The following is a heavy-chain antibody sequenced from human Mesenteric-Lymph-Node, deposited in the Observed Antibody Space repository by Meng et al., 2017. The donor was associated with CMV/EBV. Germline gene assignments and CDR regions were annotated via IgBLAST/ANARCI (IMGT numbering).Heavy chain of an antibody. CDR2: IYTTGST. CDR1: GDAISRGNNY. V-gene: IGHV4-61*02. D-gene: IGHD2-15*01. CDR3: ARASCSGGTCYDPVCYFDY. J-gene: IGHJ4*02. Sequence: QVQLQESGPGLVKPSQTPSLPCTVSGDAISRGNNYWSWIRQPAGKGLEWIGRIYTTGSTSYNPSLKSRVTISVGTSKNQFSLTFRSVTAADTAMYYCARASCSGGTCYDPVCYFDYWGRGTLVTVSS.